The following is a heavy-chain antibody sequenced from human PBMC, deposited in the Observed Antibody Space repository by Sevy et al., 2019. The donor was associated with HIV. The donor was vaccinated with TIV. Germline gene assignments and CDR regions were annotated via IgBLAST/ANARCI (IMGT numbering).Heavy chain of an antibody. D-gene: IGHD2-8*01. CDR1: GFTFSKYS. CDR2: LSFGCGEI. Sequence: GGSLRLSCAASGFTFSKYSMSWVRQPPGKGLEWVSTLSFGCGEIKHGDSVKGRFTISRDNSKNSRYLQMNNLRAEDTAVYYCAREGCTKPHDYWGQGTLVTVSS. J-gene: IGHJ4*02. V-gene: IGHV3-23*01. CDR3: AREGCTKPHDY.